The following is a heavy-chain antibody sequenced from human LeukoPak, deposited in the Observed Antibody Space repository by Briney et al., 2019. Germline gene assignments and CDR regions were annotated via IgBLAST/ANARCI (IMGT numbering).Heavy chain of an antibody. CDR2: IYHSGST. J-gene: IGHJ4*02. V-gene: IGHV4-38-2*01. Sequence: PSETLSLTCAVSGYSIISGYYWGWIRQPPGKGLGWIGSIYHSGSTYYNPSLKSRVTISVDTSKNQFSLKLSSVTAADTAVYYCAREHYDSSGYPPYFDYWGQGTLVTVSS. CDR3: AREHYDSSGYPPYFDY. CDR1: GYSIISGYY. D-gene: IGHD3-22*01.